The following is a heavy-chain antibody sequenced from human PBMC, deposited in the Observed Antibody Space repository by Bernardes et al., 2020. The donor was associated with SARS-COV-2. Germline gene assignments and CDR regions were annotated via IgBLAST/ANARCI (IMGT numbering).Heavy chain of an antibody. CDR1: GFTFRSYA. CDR2: ISCSGRST. D-gene: IGHD6-19*01. J-gene: IGHJ4*02. CDR3: AKDRMADSVWYQEYYFDY. Sequence: GGSLKLSCASSGFTFRSYAMSWVRQAPGKGLEWVSAISCSGRSTYYADSVKGRFTISRDNSKNTLYLQMNSLRAEDTAVYYCAKDRMADSVWYQEYYFDYWGQGTLVTVSS. V-gene: IGHV3-23*01.